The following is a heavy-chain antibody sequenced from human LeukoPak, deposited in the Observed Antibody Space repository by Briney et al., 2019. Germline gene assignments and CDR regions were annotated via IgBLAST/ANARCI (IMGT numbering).Heavy chain of an antibody. V-gene: IGHV3-23*01. CDR1: GFTFSNYE. CDR3: AKWMVRRDFWSGAFDI. D-gene: IGHD3-3*01. Sequence: GGSLRLSCVVSGFTFSNYEMNWVRQAPGKGLEWVSAISGSGYNSYYADSVKGRFTISRDNSKNTLFLQMNSLRGEDTAIYYCAKWMVRRDFWSGAFDIWGQGTMVTV. CDR2: ISGSGYNS. J-gene: IGHJ3*02.